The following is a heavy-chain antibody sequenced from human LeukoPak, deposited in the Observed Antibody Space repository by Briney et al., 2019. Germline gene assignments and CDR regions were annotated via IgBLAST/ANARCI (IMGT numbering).Heavy chain of an antibody. CDR1: GFTFSNYG. CDR2: IRYDGSNK. D-gene: IGHD2/OR15-2a*01. CDR3: AKDGTTSTYYYFDY. J-gene: IGHJ4*02. V-gene: IGHV3-30*02. Sequence: GGSLRLSCAASGFTFSNYGMRWVRQAPGKGLEWVAFIRYDGSNKCYADSVKGRFTISRDNSKNTLYLQMNSLRAEDTAVYYCAKDGTTSTYYYFDYWGQGTLVTVSS.